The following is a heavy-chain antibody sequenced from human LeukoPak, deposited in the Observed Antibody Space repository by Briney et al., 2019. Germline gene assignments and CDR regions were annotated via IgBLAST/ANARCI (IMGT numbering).Heavy chain of an antibody. J-gene: IGHJ4*02. CDR3: ARDPKGRSSSSWYFNY. D-gene: IGHD6-13*01. CDR1: GFTFSSYS. V-gene: IGHV3-21*01. Sequence: GGSLRLSCAASGFTFSSYSMNWVRQAPGEGLEWVSSISSSSSYIYYADSVKGRFTISRDNAKNSLYLQMNSLRAEDTAVYYCARDPKGRSSSSWYFNYWGQGTLVTVSS. CDR2: ISSSSSYI.